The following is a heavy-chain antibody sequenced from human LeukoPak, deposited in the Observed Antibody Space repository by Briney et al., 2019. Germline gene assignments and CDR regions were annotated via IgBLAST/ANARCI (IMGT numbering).Heavy chain of an antibody. CDR1: GGSISSYY. J-gene: IGHJ6*02. Sequence: PSETLSLTCTVSGGSISSYYWSWIRQPPGKGLEWIGYIYYSGSTNYNPSLKSRVTISVDTSKNQFSLKLSSVTAADTAVYYCARAYSSSWYYYYGMDVWGQGTTVTVSS. CDR2: IYYSGST. D-gene: IGHD6-13*01. V-gene: IGHV4-59*08. CDR3: ARAYSSSWYYYYGMDV.